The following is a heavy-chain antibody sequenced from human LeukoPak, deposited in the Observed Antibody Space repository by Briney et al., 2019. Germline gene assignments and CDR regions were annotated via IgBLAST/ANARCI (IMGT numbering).Heavy chain of an antibody. CDR1: GFTFSSYW. V-gene: IGHV3-7*01. J-gene: IGHJ4*02. D-gene: IGHD1-26*01. CDR3: ARDGIVGATTFDY. CDR2: IKQDGSEK. Sequence: GGSLRLSCAASGFTFSSYWMSWVRQAPGKGLEWVANIKQDGSEKYYVESVKGRFTISRDNAKNSLYVQMNSLRAEDTAVYYCARDGIVGATTFDYWGQGTLVTVSS.